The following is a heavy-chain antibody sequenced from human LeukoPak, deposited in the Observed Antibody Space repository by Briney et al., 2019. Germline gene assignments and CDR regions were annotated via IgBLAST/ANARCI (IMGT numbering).Heavy chain of an antibody. Sequence: SETLSLTCTVSGGSISSSSYYWGWIRQPPGKGLEWIGSIYYSGSTYYNPSLKSRVTISVDTSKNQFSLKLSSVTAADTAVYYCARVAQIVVVPAAINWFDPWGQGTLVTVPS. CDR2: IYYSGST. J-gene: IGHJ5*02. CDR3: ARVAQIVVVPAAINWFDP. V-gene: IGHV4-39*07. CDR1: GGSISSSSYY. D-gene: IGHD2-2*01.